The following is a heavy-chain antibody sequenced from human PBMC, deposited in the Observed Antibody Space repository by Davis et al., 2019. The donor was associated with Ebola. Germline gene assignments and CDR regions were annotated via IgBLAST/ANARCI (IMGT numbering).Heavy chain of an antibody. CDR2: IIPIFGTA. V-gene: IGHV1-69*13. D-gene: IGHD3-3*01. CDR1: GGTFSSYA. Sequence: SVKVSCKASGGTFSSYAISWVRQAPGQGLEWMGGIIPIFGTANYAQKFQGRVTITADESTSTAYMELSSLRSDDTAVYYCARSRSLRFLEWAAGWFDPWGQGTLVTVSS. CDR3: ARSRSLRFLEWAAGWFDP. J-gene: IGHJ5*02.